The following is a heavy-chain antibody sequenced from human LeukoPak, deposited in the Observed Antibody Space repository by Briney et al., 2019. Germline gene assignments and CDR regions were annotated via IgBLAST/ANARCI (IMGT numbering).Heavy chain of an antibody. CDR2: VSYDESEK. J-gene: IGHJ4*02. D-gene: IGHD4-11*01. Sequence: GKSLRLSCAASGFAFRSYAMHWVRQATGKGLEWVAFVSYDESEKYYGDSAKGRFTISRDNSENTLYLEMNNLRTEDTAVYYCTSELRDSNHDFDYWGQGTLVTVSS. V-gene: IGHV3-30*04. CDR1: GFAFRSYA. CDR3: TSELRDSNHDFDY.